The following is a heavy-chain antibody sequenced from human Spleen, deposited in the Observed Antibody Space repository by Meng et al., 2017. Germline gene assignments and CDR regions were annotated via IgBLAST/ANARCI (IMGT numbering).Heavy chain of an antibody. Sequence: QVPMVEYGAEGKKPGGSWKVSCKPSGYNFPDYWLHWVRRAPGQGLEWMGRIDPKSGDTHYAQRFQGRVTMTGDTSIRTAYMELSGLRSDDTAMYYCARDEDISAAGKLFGDYWGQGTLVTVSS. D-gene: IGHD6-13*01. CDR1: GYNFPDYW. V-gene: IGHV1-2*06. CDR2: IDPKSGDT. CDR3: ARDEDISAAGKLFGDY. J-gene: IGHJ4*02.